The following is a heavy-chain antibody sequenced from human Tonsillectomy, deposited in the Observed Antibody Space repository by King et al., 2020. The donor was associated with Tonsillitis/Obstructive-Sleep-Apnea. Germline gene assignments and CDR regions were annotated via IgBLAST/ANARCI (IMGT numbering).Heavy chain of an antibody. V-gene: IGHV3-20*04. D-gene: IGHD5-18*01. Sequence: VQLVESGGGVVRPGGSLRLSCAASGFTFDDYGMSWVRQAPGKGLEWVCGINWNGVSTGYADSVKGRFTISGENAKNSLDLQMNNLRAEDTALYYCARVRGYSYGYVFDYWGQGTLVTVSS. CDR2: INWNGVST. CDR1: GFTFDDYG. CDR3: ARVRGYSYGYVFDY. J-gene: IGHJ4*02.